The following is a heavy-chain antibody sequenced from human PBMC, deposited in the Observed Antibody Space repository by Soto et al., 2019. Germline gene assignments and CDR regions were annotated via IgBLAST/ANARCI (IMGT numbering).Heavy chain of an antibody. CDR2: ISGSGVST. Sequence: EVQLLGSGGGLVQPGGSLRLSCAASGFTFSSYAMSWVRQAPGKGLEWVSGISGSGVSTHYADSVKGRFTISRDNSKNALYLQMHSLRAEDTAAYYCANEVGYSSRYDYFHYWGQGTLVTVSS. J-gene: IGHJ4*02. CDR1: GFTFSSYA. CDR3: ANEVGYSSRYDYFHY. V-gene: IGHV3-23*01. D-gene: IGHD6-19*01.